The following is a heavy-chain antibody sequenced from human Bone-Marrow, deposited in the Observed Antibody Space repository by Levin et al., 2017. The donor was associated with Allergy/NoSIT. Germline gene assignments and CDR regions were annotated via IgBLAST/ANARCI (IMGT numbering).Heavy chain of an antibody. CDR3: ATNKAGSSYDY. Sequence: ASVKVSCKASGDSFTGYYMHWVRQAPGQGLEWMGWVNPNSGGTKYAQKFQDRVSMTWDTSVSTAYVELSSLTSDDTALFYCATNKAGSSYDYWGQGTLVTVSS. D-gene: IGHD6-13*01. V-gene: IGHV1-2*02. CDR1: GDSFTGYY. J-gene: IGHJ4*02. CDR2: VNPNSGGT.